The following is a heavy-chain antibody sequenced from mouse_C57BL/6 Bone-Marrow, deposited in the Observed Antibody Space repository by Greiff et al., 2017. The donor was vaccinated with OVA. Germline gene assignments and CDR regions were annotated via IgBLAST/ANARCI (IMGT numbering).Heavy chain of an antibody. CDR2: INSDSSAI. Sequence: DVKLVETGGGLVQPGGSRGLSCEGSGFTFSGFWMSWVRQTPGKTLEWIGDINSDSSAINYAPSIKDRFTIFRDNDKSTLYLQMSNVRSEDTATYFCMRYGNYWYFDVWGTGTTVTVSS. J-gene: IGHJ1*03. D-gene: IGHD2-1*01. CDR1: GFTFSGFW. V-gene: IGHV11-2*01. CDR3: MRYGNYWYFDV.